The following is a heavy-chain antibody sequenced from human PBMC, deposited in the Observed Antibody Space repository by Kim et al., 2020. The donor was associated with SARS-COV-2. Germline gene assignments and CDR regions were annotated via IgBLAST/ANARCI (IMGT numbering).Heavy chain of an antibody. CDR2: INAGNGNT. Sequence: ASVKVSCKASGYTFTSYAMHWVRQAPGQRLEWMGWINAGNGNTKYSQKFQGRVTITRDTSASTAYMELSSLRSEDTAVYYCARERDEVVPAAIGSYYGMDVWGQGTTVTVSS. D-gene: IGHD2-2*01. CDR3: ARERDEVVPAAIGSYYGMDV. J-gene: IGHJ6*02. V-gene: IGHV1-3*01. CDR1: GYTFTSYA.